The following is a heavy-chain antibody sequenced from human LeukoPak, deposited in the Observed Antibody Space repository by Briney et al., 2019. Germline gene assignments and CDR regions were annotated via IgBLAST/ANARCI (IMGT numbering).Heavy chain of an antibody. CDR3: ARRTTYYYDSSGYYYFDY. J-gene: IGHJ4*02. CDR2: IYPGDSDT. V-gene: IGHV5-51*01. Sequence: GESLKISCKGSGYSLTSYWIGWVRQMPGKGLEWMGIIYPGDSDTRYSPSFQGQVTISADKSISTAYLQWGSLKASDTAMYYCARRTTYYYDSSGYYYFDYWGQGTLVTVSS. CDR1: GYSLTSYW. D-gene: IGHD3-22*01.